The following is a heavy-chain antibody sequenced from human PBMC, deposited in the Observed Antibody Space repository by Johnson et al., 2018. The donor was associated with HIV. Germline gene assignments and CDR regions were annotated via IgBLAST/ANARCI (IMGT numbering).Heavy chain of an antibody. D-gene: IGHD6-19*01. CDR3: ARAGGAVRVNGFDM. V-gene: IGHV3-9*01. Sequence: VQLVESGGGLVQPGRSLRLSCAASGFTFDDYAMHWVRQAPGKGLEWVSGISWNSGSIGYADSLKGRFTISRDNAKNSLYLQMNSLRGEDTALYYCARAGGAVRVNGFDMWGQGTMVTVSS. CDR2: ISWNSGSI. CDR1: GFTFDDYA. J-gene: IGHJ3*02.